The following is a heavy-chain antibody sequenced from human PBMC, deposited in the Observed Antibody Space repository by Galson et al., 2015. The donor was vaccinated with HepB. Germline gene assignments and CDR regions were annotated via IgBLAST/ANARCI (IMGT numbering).Heavy chain of an antibody. CDR1: GFTFTTYA. D-gene: IGHD5-18*01. CDR2: ISGSGTTT. CDR3: AKIASTSYVHPHYFDY. V-gene: IGHV3-23*01. Sequence: SLRLSCAASGFTFTTYAMSRVRQAPGKGLEWVSIISGSGTTTDYADSVKGRFTISRDNSKNTLYLKMNRLRVEDTAVYYCAKIASTSYVHPHYFDYWGQGTLVTVPS. J-gene: IGHJ4*02.